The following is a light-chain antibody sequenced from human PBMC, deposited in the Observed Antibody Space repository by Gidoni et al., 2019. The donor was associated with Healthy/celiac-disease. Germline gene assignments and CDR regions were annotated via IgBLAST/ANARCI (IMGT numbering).Light chain of an antibody. J-gene: IGKJ1*01. V-gene: IGKV3-20*01. CDR1: QSVSSSY. Sequence: DIVFTQSPGTLSLSPGERATLSCRASQSVSSSYLAWYQQKPGQAPRLLIYGASSRATGIPDRFSGSGSGTDFTLTISRLEPEDFAVYYCQQYGSSPPWTFXQXTKVEIK. CDR3: QQYGSSPPWT. CDR2: GAS.